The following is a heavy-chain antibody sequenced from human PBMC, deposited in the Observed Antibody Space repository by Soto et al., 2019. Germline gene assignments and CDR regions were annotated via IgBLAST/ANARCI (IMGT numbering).Heavy chain of an antibody. D-gene: IGHD6-6*01. V-gene: IGHV3-7*01. J-gene: IGHJ6*03. Sequence: EKQLVESGGGLVQPGGSLRLSCAVSGITFRSYWMNWVRQAPGKGLEWVAIIKQDGSEKYYVDSVKGRFTISRDNAKNSLYLQMNSLRAEDTAVYYCARDRLLISDHYYYYMDVWGKGTTVTVSS. CDR2: IKQDGSEK. CDR3: ARDRLLISDHYYYYMDV. CDR1: GITFRSYW.